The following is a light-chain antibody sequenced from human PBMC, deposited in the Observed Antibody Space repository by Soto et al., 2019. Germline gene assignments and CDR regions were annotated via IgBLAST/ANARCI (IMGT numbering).Light chain of an antibody. J-gene: IGKJ5*01. CDR2: AAS. CDR1: QGISNF. CDR3: QDYSRVIT. V-gene: IGKV1-27*01. Sequence: DIQMTQSPSSLSASVGDRVTITCRASQGISNFLAWYQQKPGKVPMLLISAASTLQSGVPSRFSGSGSGTDFTLIITSLQPEDVATYYRQDYSRVITFGQGTRLEI.